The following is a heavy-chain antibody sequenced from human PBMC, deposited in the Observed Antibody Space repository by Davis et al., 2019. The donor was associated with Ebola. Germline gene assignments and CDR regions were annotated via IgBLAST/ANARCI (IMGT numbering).Heavy chain of an antibody. CDR1: GGSISSYY. J-gene: IGHJ5*02. CDR2: IYYSGST. Sequence: MPSETLSLTCTVSGGSISSYYWSWIRQPPGKGLEWIGYIYYSGSTNYNPSLKSRVTISVDTSKNQFSLKMSSVTAADTAVYYCARHGINWGGSWFDPWGQGTLVTVSS. CDR3: ARHGINWGGSWFDP. D-gene: IGHD7-27*01. V-gene: IGHV4-59*01.